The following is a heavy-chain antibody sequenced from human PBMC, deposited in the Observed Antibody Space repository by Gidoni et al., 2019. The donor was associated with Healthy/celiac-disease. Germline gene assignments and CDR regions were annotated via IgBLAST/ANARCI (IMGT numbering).Heavy chain of an antibody. CDR3: ARGRTIWYDFWSGYYPNWFDP. V-gene: IGHV4-34*01. D-gene: IGHD3-3*01. CDR1: GGSFSGYY. Sequence: QVQLPQWGAGLLKPSETLSLTCAVYGGSFSGYYWSWIRQPPGKGLEWSGEINHSGSTNYNPSLKSRVTISVDTSKNQFSLKLSSVTAADTAVYYCARGRTIWYDFWSGYYPNWFDPWGQGTLVTVSS. CDR2: INHSGST. J-gene: IGHJ5*02.